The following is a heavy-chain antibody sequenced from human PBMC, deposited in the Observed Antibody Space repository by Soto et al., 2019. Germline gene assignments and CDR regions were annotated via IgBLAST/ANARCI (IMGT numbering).Heavy chain of an antibody. CDR2: ISAYNGNT. V-gene: IGHV1-18*01. D-gene: IGHD6-19*01. Sequence: ASVKVSCKASGYTFTSYGISWVRQAPGQGLEWMGRISAYNGNTNYAQKLQGRVTMTKDTSTDTAYMELSSLRSEDTAVYYCATDRTKGIAVAGKDYYYGMDVWGQGTTVTVSS. CDR3: ATDRTKGIAVAGKDYYYGMDV. CDR1: GYTFTSYG. J-gene: IGHJ6*02.